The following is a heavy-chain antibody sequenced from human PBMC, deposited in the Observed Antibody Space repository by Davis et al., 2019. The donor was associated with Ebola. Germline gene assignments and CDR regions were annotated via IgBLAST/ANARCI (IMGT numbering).Heavy chain of an antibody. D-gene: IGHD3-3*01. J-gene: IGHJ6*02. CDR3: ARGFFGVVITHYGMDV. CDR2: IIPILGIA. Sequence: SVTVSCKASRYTFTNYYLHWVRQAPGQGPEWMGRIIPILGIANYAQKFQGRVTITADKSTSTAYMELSSLRSENTAVYYCARGFFGVVITHYGMDVWGQGTTVTVSS. CDR1: RYTFTNYY. V-gene: IGHV1-69*04.